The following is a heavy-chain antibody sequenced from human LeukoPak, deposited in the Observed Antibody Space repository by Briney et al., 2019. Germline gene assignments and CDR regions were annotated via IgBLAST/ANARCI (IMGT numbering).Heavy chain of an antibody. CDR2: IYYSGST. CDR3: ARGVVAASYYYYYMDV. J-gene: IGHJ6*03. CDR1: GGSISSYY. Sequence: SETLSLTCTVSGGSISSYYWSWIRPPPGKGLEWIGYIYYSGSTNYNPSLKSRVTISVDTSKNQFSLKLSSVTAADTAVCYCARGVVAASYYYYYMDVWGKGTTVTVSS. D-gene: IGHD2-15*01. V-gene: IGHV4-59*01.